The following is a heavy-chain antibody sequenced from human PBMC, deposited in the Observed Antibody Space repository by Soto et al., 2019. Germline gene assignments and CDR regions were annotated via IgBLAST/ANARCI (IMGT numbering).Heavy chain of an antibody. CDR1: GFSFSSYW. CDR3: AGDGVRNGAYNGWLDP. Sequence: EVQLVESGGDLVQPGGSLRLSCAASGFSFSSYWMTWVRQAPGKGLGWVANIKQDGREKYYVASVKGRFTISRDNGKNLLYLQMDSLTPDDTAVYYCAGDGVRNGAYNGWLDPWGQGTLVTVSS. V-gene: IGHV3-7*03. CDR2: IKQDGREK. J-gene: IGHJ5*02. D-gene: IGHD3-16*01.